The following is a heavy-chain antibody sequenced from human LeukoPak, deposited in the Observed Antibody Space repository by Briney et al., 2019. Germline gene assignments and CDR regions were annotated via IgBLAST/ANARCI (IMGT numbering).Heavy chain of an antibody. V-gene: IGHV4-61*01. CDR3: ARDILRNYSDY. D-gene: IGHD3-9*01. CDR2: IYYSGST. J-gene: IGHJ4*02. Sequence: SETLSLTCTVSGGSVGSGSYYWSWIRQPPGKGLEWIGYIYYSGSTNYNPSLKSRVTISVDTSKNQFSLKLSSVTAADTAVYYCARDILRNYSDYWGQGTLVTVSS. CDR1: GGSVGSGSYY.